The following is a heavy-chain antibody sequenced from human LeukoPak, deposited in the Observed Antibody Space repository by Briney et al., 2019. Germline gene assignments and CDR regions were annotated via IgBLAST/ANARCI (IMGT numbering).Heavy chain of an antibody. J-gene: IGHJ4*02. Sequence: GGSLRLSCAASGFTFSSYGMHWVRQAPGKGLEWVAVISYDGSNKYYADSVKGRFTISKDNSKNTLYLQMNSLRAEDTAVYCCARDQDLVIDYWGQGTLVTVSS. CDR1: GFTFSSYG. V-gene: IGHV3-30*03. CDR2: ISYDGSNK. CDR3: ARDQDLVIDY. D-gene: IGHD2-21*01.